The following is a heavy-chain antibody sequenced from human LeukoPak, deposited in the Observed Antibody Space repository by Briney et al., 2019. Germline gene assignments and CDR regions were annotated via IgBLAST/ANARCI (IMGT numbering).Heavy chain of an antibody. J-gene: IGHJ3*02. V-gene: IGHV4-59*01. Sequence: SETLSLTCTVSGGSISSYYWSWIRQPPGKGLEWIGYIYYSGSTNYNPSLKSRVTISVDTSKNQFSLKLSSVTAADTAVYYCAREDRDIYYDSSGYPDTFDIWGQGTMVTVSS. CDR1: GGSISSYY. D-gene: IGHD3-22*01. CDR3: AREDRDIYYDSSGYPDTFDI. CDR2: IYYSGST.